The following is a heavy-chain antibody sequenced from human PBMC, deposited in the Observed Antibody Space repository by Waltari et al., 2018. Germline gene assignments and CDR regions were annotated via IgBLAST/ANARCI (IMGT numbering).Heavy chain of an antibody. D-gene: IGHD3-22*01. CDR1: GVTFSSYA. Sequence: QVQLVQSGAEVKKPGSSVKVSCKASGVTFSSYATSWVRQARGQGLEWMGGSITTFGTAYYEQKFKSRVKITADESKRTAYMERGRLRSEDTGAYYCGRGDSSGEDRWGSYYWGQGTMVTVSS. J-gene: IGHJ4*02. V-gene: IGHV1-69*12. CDR2: SITTFGTA. CDR3: GRGDSSGEDRWGSYY.